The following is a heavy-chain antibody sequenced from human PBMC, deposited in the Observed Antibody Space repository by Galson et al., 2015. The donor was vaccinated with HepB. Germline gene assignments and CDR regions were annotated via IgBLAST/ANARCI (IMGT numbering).Heavy chain of an antibody. J-gene: IGHJ4*02. D-gene: IGHD3-16*01. CDR2: ITKDAGST. CDR1: GFTFSSYA. Sequence: SLRLSCAASGFTFSSYAMSWVRQAPGKGLEWVSDITKDAGSTHYADSVKGRFTISRDNSKNTVWLQMKSLRVEDTAVYYCAKHGGFDDWGQGTLVTVSS. V-gene: IGHV3-23*01. CDR3: AKHGGFDD.